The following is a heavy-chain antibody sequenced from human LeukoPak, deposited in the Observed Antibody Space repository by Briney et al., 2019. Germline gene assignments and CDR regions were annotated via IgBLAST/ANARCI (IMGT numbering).Heavy chain of an antibody. Sequence: TGGSLRLSCAASGFTFSSYWMSWVRQAPGKGLEWVANIKQDGSEKYYVDSVKGRFTISRDNAKNSLYLQMNSLRAEDTAVYYCARDWRYDFWSGYQSLFDYWGQGTLVTVSS. CDR3: ARDWRYDFWSGYQSLFDY. CDR2: IKQDGSEK. J-gene: IGHJ4*02. V-gene: IGHV3-7*01. D-gene: IGHD3-3*01. CDR1: GFTFSSYW.